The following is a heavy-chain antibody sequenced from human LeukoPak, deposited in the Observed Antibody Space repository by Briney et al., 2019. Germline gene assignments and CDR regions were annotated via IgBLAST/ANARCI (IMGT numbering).Heavy chain of an antibody. Sequence: ASVKVSCKASGYTFTSYAMNWVRQAPGQGLEWMGWINTNTGNPTYAQGFTGRFVFSLDTSVSTAYLQISSLKAEDTAVYYCAREAVAGTYYYYYMDVWGKGTTVTVSS. V-gene: IGHV7-4-1*02. CDR3: AREAVAGTYYYYYMDV. CDR2: INTNTGNP. CDR1: GYTFTSYA. D-gene: IGHD6-19*01. J-gene: IGHJ6*03.